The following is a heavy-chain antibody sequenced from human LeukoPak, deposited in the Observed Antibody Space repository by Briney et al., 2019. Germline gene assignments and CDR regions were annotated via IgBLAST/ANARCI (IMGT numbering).Heavy chain of an antibody. CDR3: ARDYYDSSGPPLDY. V-gene: IGHV1-69*10. CDR2: IIPYFGIA. J-gene: IGHJ4*02. CDR1: GGTFSSYA. D-gene: IGHD3-22*01. Sequence: ASVKLSCKASGGTFSSYAIGWVRQAPGQGLEWRGEIIPYFGIANYAQKFQGRGKIPADKSTSTAYMELSSLRSEDTAVYYCARDYYDSSGPPLDYWGQGTLVTVSS.